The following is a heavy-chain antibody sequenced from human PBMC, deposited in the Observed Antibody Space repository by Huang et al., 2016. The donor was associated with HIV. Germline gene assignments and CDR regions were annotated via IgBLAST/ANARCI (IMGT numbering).Heavy chain of an antibody. V-gene: IGHV1-24*01. CDR3: ATVYRRFRNHDSGDYYFDY. J-gene: IGHJ4*02. CDR1: GYTLTELS. CDR2: FWPADGET. Sequence: QVQLVQSGAEVKKPGASVKVSCKVSGYTLTELSMHWVRQAPGNGLEWMGGFWPADGETIYAQKFQGRVTMTEDTSTDTAYMELSSLRAEDTGVYYCATVYRRFRNHDSGDYYFDYWDQGTLVTVSS. D-gene: IGHD3-22*01.